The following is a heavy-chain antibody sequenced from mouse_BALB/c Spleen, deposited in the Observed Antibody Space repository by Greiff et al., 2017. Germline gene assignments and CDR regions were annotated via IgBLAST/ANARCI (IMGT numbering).Heavy chain of an antibody. CDR2: IWSGGST. Sequence: VQLQESGPGLVQPSQSLSITCTVSGFSLTSYGVHWVRQSPGKGLEWLGVIWSGGSTDYNAAFISRLSISKDNSKSHVFFKMNSLQANDTAIYYCARKRSTMVTTGFAYWGQGTLVTVSA. D-gene: IGHD2-2*01. V-gene: IGHV2-2*02. J-gene: IGHJ3*01. CDR1: GFSLTSYG. CDR3: ARKRSTMVTTGFAY.